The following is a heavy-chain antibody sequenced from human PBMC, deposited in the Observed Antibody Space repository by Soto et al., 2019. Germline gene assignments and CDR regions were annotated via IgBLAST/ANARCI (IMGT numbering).Heavy chain of an antibody. J-gene: IGHJ6*02. CDR3: GRRRYRRAYRASQYYYGLDL. D-gene: IGHD3-16*01. CDR1: GDTFSSYT. CDR2: IIPVLSVT. Sequence: QVQLVQSGAEVKKPGSSVKVSCRASGDTFSSYTVNWVRQTPGHGLEWVGWIIPVLSVTNYAQKFKGRVTITGHQAKKTVEMELSIPRCGHPAAFYCGRRRYRRAYRASQYYYGLDLLGRGTTVTVSS. V-gene: IGHV1-69*02.